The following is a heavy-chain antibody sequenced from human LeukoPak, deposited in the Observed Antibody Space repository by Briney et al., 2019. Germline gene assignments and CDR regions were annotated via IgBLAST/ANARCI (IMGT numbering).Heavy chain of an antibody. CDR1: GYTFTSYD. CDR3: ARGAIVVVPAAGGRVWFDP. CDR2: INPNSGGT. J-gene: IGHJ5*02. V-gene: IGHV1-2*02. D-gene: IGHD2-2*01. Sequence: ASVKVSCKASGYTFTSYDINWVRQAPGQGLEWMGWINPNSGGTNYAQKFQGRVTMTRDTSISTAYMELSRLRSDDTAVYYCARGAIVVVPAAGGRVWFDPWGQGTLVTVSS.